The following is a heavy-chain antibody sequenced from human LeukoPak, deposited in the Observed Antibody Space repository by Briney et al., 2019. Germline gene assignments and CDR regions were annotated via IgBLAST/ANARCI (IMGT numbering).Heavy chain of an antibody. Sequence: PSETLSLTCTVSGGSISSSSYYWGWIRQPPGKGLEWIGSIYYSGSTYYNPSLKSRVTISVDTSKNQFSLKLSSVTAADTAVYYCARDRLWFGESPPLYYFDYWGQGTLVTVSS. D-gene: IGHD3-10*01. CDR1: GGSISSSSYY. CDR2: IYYSGST. CDR3: ARDRLWFGESPPLYYFDY. V-gene: IGHV4-39*07. J-gene: IGHJ4*02.